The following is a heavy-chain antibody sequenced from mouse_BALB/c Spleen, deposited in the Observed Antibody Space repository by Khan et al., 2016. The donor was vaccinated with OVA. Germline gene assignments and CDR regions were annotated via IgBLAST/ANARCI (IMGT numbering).Heavy chain of an antibody. Sequence: EVKLLESGPGLVKPSQSLSLTCTVTGYSITTDYAWNWIRQFPGNKLEWMGYISYSGNTKYNPYLKSKISITRDKSKNQFFLQLKSLTTEDTASYYCARVYGGDFDYWGQGTTLTVSS. D-gene: IGHD1-1*01. CDR3: ARVYGGDFDY. CDR1: GYSITTDYA. J-gene: IGHJ2*01. V-gene: IGHV3-2*02. CDR2: ISYSGNT.